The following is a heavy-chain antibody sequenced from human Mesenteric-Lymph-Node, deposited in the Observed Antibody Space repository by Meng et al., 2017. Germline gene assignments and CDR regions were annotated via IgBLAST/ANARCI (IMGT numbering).Heavy chain of an antibody. V-gene: IGHV1-18*01. CDR1: GYTFTSYG. D-gene: IGHD2-15*01. CDR3: ARQYCSGGSCYQPTIYYYYYGMDV. Sequence: ASVKVSCKASGYTFTSYGISWVRQAPGQGLEWMGWISAYNGNTNYAQKLQGRVTMTTDTSTSTAYMELSSLRSEDTAVYYCARQYCSGGSCYQPTIYYYYYGMDVWGQGTTVTVSS. CDR2: ISAYNGNT. J-gene: IGHJ6*02.